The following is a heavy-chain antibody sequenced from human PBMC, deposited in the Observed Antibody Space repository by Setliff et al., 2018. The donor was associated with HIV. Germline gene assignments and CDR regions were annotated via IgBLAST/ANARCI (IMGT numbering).Heavy chain of an antibody. V-gene: IGHV3-11*04. CDR1: GFTFSDYY. Sequence: LRLSCAASGFTFSDYYMSWIRQAPGKGLEWVSYISGSSSSIYYADSEKGRFTVSRDNAKNSLHLHMHSLRVEDTAIYYCARARPGYSHGKSAFDVWGQGTMVTVSS. CDR3: ARARPGYSHGKSAFDV. J-gene: IGHJ3*01. D-gene: IGHD5-18*01. CDR2: ISGSSSSI.